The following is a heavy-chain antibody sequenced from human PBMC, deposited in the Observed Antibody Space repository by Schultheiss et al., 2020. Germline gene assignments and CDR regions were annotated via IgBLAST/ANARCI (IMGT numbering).Heavy chain of an antibody. CDR3: AEIGSGSYAFDI. J-gene: IGHJ3*02. CDR2: ISHDGSNK. CDR1: GFTFSNYE. V-gene: IGHV3-30*03. Sequence: GESLRLSCAASGFTFSNYEMNWVRQAPGKGLEWVAVISHDGSNKYYADSVKGRFTISRDNSKNTLYLQMNSLRAEDTAVYYCAEIGSGSYAFDIWGQGTMVTVSS. D-gene: IGHD3-10*01.